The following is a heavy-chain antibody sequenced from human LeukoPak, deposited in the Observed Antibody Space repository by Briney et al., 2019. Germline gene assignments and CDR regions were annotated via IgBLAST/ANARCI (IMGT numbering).Heavy chain of an antibody. D-gene: IGHD3-16*01. V-gene: IGHV3-74*01. Sequence: GGSLRLSCAASGFTFSHCSMHWVRQAPGKGLVWVSRINSNGSSRYYADSVKGRFTISRDNSKNTLYLQMKRLRAEDTAVYYCAMSHRVAYYYYGRDVWGRGPTDSVS. J-gene: IGHJ6*02. CDR3: AMSHRVAYYYYGRDV. CDR2: INSNGSSR. CDR1: GFTFSHCS.